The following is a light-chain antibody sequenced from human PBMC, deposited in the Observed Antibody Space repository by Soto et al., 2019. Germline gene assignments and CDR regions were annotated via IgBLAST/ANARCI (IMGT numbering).Light chain of an antibody. V-gene: IGKV4-1*01. CDR2: WAS. CDR3: HQYYGNPS. J-gene: IGKJ2*01. Sequence: DIVMTQSPDSLAVSLGERATITCKSSQTILYNSYKKNYLAWYPQKPGQPRKLLIYWASTRESGVPDRFSGSGSGTDFTLPISSLQAEDVAVYYCHQYYGNPSFGQGTKLEIK. CDR1: QTILYNSYKKNY.